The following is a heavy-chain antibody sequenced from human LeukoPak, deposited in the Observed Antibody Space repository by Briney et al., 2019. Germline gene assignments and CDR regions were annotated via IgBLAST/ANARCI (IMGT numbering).Heavy chain of an antibody. CDR1: GYTFTSYD. D-gene: IGHD2-2*01. V-gene: IGHV1-8*03. J-gene: IGHJ3*02. CDR2: MNPNSGNT. Sequence: ASVKVSCKASGYTFTSYDINWVRQATGQGLEWMGWMNPNSGNTGYAQKFQGRVTTTRNTSISTAYMELSSLRSEDTAVYYCARRQYQLGNAFDIWGQGTMVTVSS. CDR3: ARRQYQLGNAFDI.